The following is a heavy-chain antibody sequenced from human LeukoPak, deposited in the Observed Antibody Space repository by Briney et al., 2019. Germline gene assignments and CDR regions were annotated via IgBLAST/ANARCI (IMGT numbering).Heavy chain of an antibody. J-gene: IGHJ6*03. CDR1: GYTFTGYY. CDR2: INPNSGGT. D-gene: IGHD2-2*01. Sequence: ASVKVSCKAAGYTFTGYYMFWVRQAPGQGLEWMGWINPNSGGTNYAQKFQGRVTMTRDTSISTAYMELSRLRSDDTAVYYCARGEPTIVVVPAAIVYYYMDVWGKGTTVTVSS. CDR3: ARGEPTIVVVPAAIVYYYMDV. V-gene: IGHV1-2*02.